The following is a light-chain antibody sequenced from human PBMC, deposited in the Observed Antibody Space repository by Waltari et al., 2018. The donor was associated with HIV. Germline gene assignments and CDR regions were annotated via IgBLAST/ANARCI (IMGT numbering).Light chain of an antibody. Sequence: VMTQSPATLSVSPGERATLSCRASQSIGRYLAWYQQKPGQAPRLLIYSTSIRATGIPARFSGSGSETEFTLTISNLQSEDFAVYYCQQHSNWPLSITFGQGTRLQIK. CDR3: QQHSNWPLSIT. V-gene: IGKV3-15*01. CDR1: QSIGRY. J-gene: IGKJ5*01. CDR2: STS.